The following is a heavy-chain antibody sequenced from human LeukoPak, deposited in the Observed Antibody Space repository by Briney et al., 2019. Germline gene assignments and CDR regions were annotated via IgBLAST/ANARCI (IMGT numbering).Heavy chain of an antibody. V-gene: IGHV1-2*02. D-gene: IGHD2-2*01. CDR2: INPNSGGT. J-gene: IGHJ6*02. Sequence: ASVKVSCKASGYTFTGYYMHWVRQAPGQGLEWMGWINPNSGGTNYAQKFQGRVTMTSDTSISTAYMELSRLRSDDTAVYYCARDRLDIVVVPAAMAYYYYYGMDVWGQGTTVTVSS. CDR3: ARDRLDIVVVPAAMAYYYYYGMDV. CDR1: GYTFTGYY.